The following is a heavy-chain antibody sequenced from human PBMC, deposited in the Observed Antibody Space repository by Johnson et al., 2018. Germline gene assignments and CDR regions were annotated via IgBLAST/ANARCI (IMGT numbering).Heavy chain of an antibody. CDR3: ARVTLKDRAFDI. Sequence: VQSGGSLRLSCAASGFTFSRFDMHWVRQPPGKGLEWVSAIGTAGDTFYPGSVKDRFTISRDTAKNALYLQMNSLRAGDTAVYYCARVTLKDRAFDIWGQWTMVTVSS. V-gene: IGHV3-13*01. CDR1: GFTFSRFD. J-gene: IGHJ3*02. CDR2: IGTAGDT.